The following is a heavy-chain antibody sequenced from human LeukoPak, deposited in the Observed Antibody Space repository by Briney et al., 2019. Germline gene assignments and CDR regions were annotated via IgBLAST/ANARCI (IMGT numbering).Heavy chain of an antibody. CDR2: ISGSGGST. CDR3: ARVKWELGFDY. Sequence: GGTLRLSCAASGFTFSSYGMSWVRQAPGKGLEWVSAISGSGGSTYYADSVKGRFTISRDNSKNTLYLQMNSLRAEDTAVYYCARVKWELGFDYWGQGTLVTVSS. J-gene: IGHJ4*02. CDR1: GFTFSSYG. V-gene: IGHV3-23*01. D-gene: IGHD1-26*01.